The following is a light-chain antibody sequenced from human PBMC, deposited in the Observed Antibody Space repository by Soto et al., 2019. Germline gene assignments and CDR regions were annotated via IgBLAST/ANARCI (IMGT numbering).Light chain of an antibody. CDR1: QSISSY. CDR2: AAS. CDR3: HQSFSTPPT. Sequence: DIQMTQSPTSLSASVGDRITITCRASQSISSYLNWYQQKPGKAPKLLIYAASSLQSGVPSRFSGSGSATDFTLTISSLQPEDFATYYCHQSFSTPPTFGQGTKLDIK. V-gene: IGKV1-39*01. J-gene: IGKJ2*01.